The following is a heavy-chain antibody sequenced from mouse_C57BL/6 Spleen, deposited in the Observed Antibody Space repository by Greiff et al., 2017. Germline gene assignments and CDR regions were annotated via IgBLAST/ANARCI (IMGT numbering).Heavy chain of an antibody. Sequence: EVQVVESGGGLVQPGGSMKLSCVASGFTFSNYWMNWVRPSPEKGLEWVAQIRLKSDNYATHYAESVKGRFTISRDDSKSSVYLQMNNLRAEDTGIYYCTVLITTVGEDYWGQGTTLTVSS. J-gene: IGHJ2*01. D-gene: IGHD1-1*01. CDR2: IRLKSDNYAT. CDR3: TVLITTVGEDY. CDR1: GFTFSNYW. V-gene: IGHV6-3*01.